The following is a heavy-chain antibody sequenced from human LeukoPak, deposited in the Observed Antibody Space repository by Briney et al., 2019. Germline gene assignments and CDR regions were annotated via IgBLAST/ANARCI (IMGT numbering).Heavy chain of an antibody. D-gene: IGHD4-17*01. V-gene: IGHV3-23*01. CDR2: ISGRGGNT. Sequence: GGSLRLSCAASGFTFSTYAMSWVRQAPGEGLEWVSGISGRGGNTYYADSVKGQFTISRDNSKNTLYLQMNSLRAEDTAVYYCAKSGVGGLRGGYFGYWGQGTLVTVSS. CDR3: AKSGVGGLRGGYFGY. J-gene: IGHJ4*02. CDR1: GFTFSTYA.